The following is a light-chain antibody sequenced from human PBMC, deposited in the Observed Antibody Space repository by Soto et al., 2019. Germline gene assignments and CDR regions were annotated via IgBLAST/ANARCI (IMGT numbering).Light chain of an antibody. CDR2: GAS. CDR1: QDITSRY. Sequence: EIVLTQSPGTLSLSPGERATLSCRASQDITSRYLAWYQQKPGQAPRLLIYGASSRAIGIPDRFSGSGSGTDFTLTISRLEPEDFAVYYCQQYGSSFTFGPGTKVDIK. J-gene: IGKJ3*01. V-gene: IGKV3-20*01. CDR3: QQYGSSFT.